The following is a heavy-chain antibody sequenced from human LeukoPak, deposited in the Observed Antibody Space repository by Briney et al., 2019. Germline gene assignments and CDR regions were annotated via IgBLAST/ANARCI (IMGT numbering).Heavy chain of an antibody. CDR3: ARLEVRGVIGP. D-gene: IGHD3-10*01. V-gene: IGHV3-53*01. J-gene: IGHJ5*02. CDR2: IYSGGAT. CDR1: GLTVNTNY. Sequence: GGSLRLSCAASGLTVNTNYMNWARQAPGKGLEWLSIIYSGGATYYADSVKGRFTISRDNSKNTLHLQMNDLRADDTAVYYCARLEVRGVIGPWGQGSLVTVSS.